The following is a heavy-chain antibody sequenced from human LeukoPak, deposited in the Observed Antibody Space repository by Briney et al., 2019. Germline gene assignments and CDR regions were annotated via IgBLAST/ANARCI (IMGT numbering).Heavy chain of an antibody. CDR1: GYIFTSYY. CDR3: ARGRNSSSWYPKDSRFDP. V-gene: IGHV1-8*02. J-gene: IGHJ5*02. CDR2: MNPNSGNT. Sequence: GASVKVSYKASGYIFTSYYMHWVRQATGQGLEWMGWMNPNSGNTGYAQKFQGRVTMTRNTSISTAYMELSSLRSEDTAVYYCARGRNSSSWYPKDSRFDPWGQGTLVTVSS. D-gene: IGHD6-13*01.